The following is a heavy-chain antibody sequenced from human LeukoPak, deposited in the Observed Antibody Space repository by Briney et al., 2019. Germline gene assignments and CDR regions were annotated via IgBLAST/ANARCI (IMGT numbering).Heavy chain of an antibody. CDR2: ISSDGYNK. Sequence: SLRLSCAASGFSFSTYAMHWARQAPGKGLEWVAVISSDGYNKYNADSVKGRFTISRDNSKNTLYLQMNSLRAEDTAVYYCAKRSWFDPWGQGTLVTVSS. V-gene: IGHV3-30-3*02. J-gene: IGHJ5*02. CDR3: AKRSWFDP. CDR1: GFSFSTYA.